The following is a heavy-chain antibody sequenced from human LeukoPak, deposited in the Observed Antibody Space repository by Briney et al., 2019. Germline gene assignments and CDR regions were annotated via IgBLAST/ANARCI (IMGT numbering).Heavy chain of an antibody. Sequence: GGSLRLSCAASGFTFSAYHMNWVRQAPGKGLEWISFISSDSGTIYYADSVKGRFTISRNNAANSLYLQMNNLRDEDTAVYYCARRDPFDYWGQGTMVTVSS. J-gene: IGHJ4*02. CDR1: GFTFSAYH. CDR2: ISSDSGTI. CDR3: ARRDPFDY. V-gene: IGHV3-48*02.